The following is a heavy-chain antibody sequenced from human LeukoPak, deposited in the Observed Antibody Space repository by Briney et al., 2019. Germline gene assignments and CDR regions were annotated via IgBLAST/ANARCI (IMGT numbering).Heavy chain of an antibody. CDR3: ARCGSYQGDAFDI. Sequence: SETLSLTCAVYGGSFSGYYWSWIRQPPGKGLEWIGYIYYSGSTNYNPSLKSRVTISVDTSKNQFSLKLSSVTAADTAVYYCARCGSYQGDAFDIWGQGTMVTVSS. CDR2: IYYSGST. V-gene: IGHV4-59*08. CDR1: GGSFSGYY. J-gene: IGHJ3*02. D-gene: IGHD1-26*01.